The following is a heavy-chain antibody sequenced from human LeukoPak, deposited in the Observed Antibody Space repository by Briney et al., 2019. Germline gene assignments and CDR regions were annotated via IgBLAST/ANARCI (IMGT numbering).Heavy chain of an antibody. J-gene: IGHJ6*02. D-gene: IGHD2-2*02. CDR2: LSGSGSST. CDR3: AKDQYCSSTSCYSYYGMDV. V-gene: IGHV3-23*01. Sequence: GGSLRLSCAGSGFTFSTYTMNWVRQAPGKGLEWVSSLSGSGSSTFYADSVKGRFTISRDNSKNTLYLQMNSLRAEDTAVYYCAKDQYCSSTSCYSYYGMDVWGQGTTVTVSS. CDR1: GFTFSTYT.